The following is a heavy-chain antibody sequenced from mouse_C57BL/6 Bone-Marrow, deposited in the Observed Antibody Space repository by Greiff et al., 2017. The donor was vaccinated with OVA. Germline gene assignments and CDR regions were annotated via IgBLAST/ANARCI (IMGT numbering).Heavy chain of an antibody. CDR2: ISNGGGST. D-gene: IGHD2-3*01. J-gene: IGHJ2*01. Sequence: EVQLVESGGGLVQPGGSLKLSCAASGFTFSDYYMYWVRQTPEKRLEWVAYISNGGGSTYYPDTVKGRFTISRDNAKNTLYLQMSRLKSEDTAMYYCAREDDGYFGYWGQGTTLTVSS. V-gene: IGHV5-12*01. CDR1: GFTFSDYY. CDR3: AREDDGYFGY.